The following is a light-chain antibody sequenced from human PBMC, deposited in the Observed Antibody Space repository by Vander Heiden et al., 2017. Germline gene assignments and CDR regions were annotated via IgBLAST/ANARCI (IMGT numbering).Light chain of an antibody. Sequence: EIVLTQSPATLSLPPGARAILPCRASQTLSTNLAWLQQTTGQAPSLLIHGASARATGVAARFIGSGSGTEFTLTINGLQAEDVTVYFCQQYETWPPLTFGGGTTVEMK. CDR2: GAS. V-gene: IGKV3-15*01. CDR1: QTLSTN. CDR3: QQYETWPPLT. J-gene: IGKJ4*01.